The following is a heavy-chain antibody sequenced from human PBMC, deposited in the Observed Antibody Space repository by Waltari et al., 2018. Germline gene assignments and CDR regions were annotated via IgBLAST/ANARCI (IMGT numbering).Heavy chain of an antibody. CDR2: IYYSGST. V-gene: IGHV4-59*01. J-gene: IGHJ4*02. CDR1: GGSISSYY. D-gene: IGHD6-19*01. Sequence: QVQLQESGPGLVKPSETLSLTCTVSGGSISSYYWSWIRQPPGKGLEWIGYIYYSGSTNYNPSLKSRVTISVDTSKNQFSLKLSSVTAADTAVYCCARFRSGWYIFDYWGQGTLVTVSS. CDR3: ARFRSGWYIFDY.